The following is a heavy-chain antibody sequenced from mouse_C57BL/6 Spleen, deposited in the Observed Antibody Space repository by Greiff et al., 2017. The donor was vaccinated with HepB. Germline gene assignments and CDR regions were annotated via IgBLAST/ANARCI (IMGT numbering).Heavy chain of an antibody. D-gene: IGHD3-1*01. Sequence: EVKLMESGGGLVKPGGSLKLSCAASGFTFSDYGMHWVRQAPEKGLEWVAYISSGSSTIYYADTVKGRFTISRDNAKNTLFLQMTSLRSEDTAMYYCAREGLLRPYYFDYWGKGTTLTVAS. J-gene: IGHJ2*01. CDR3: AREGLLRPYYFDY. CDR1: GFTFSDYG. V-gene: IGHV5-17*01. CDR2: ISSGSSTI.